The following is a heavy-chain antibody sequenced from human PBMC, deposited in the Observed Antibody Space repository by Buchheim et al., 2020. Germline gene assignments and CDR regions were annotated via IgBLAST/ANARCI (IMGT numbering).Heavy chain of an antibody. CDR1: GFTFSDDA. D-gene: IGHD6-19*01. CDR2: ISGGGGTK. V-gene: IGHV3-23*01. Sequence: EVQLLQSGGGLVQPGGSLRLSCAASGFTFSDDAMSWVRQAPGKGLEWVSTISGGGGTKNYADSVKGRFTISRDNSKNTLYVQMESLRAEDTAVYYCAKGQYSSGWNYFDSWGQGTL. CDR3: AKGQYSSGWNYFDS. J-gene: IGHJ4*02.